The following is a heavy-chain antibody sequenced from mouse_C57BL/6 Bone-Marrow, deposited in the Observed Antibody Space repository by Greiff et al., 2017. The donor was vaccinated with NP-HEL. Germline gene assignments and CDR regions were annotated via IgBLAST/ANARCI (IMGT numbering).Heavy chain of an antibody. J-gene: IGHJ2*01. CDR3: ARVRGSTFDY. CDR1: GFTFSDYY. CDR2: INYDGSST. V-gene: IGHV5-16*01. D-gene: IGHD1-1*01. Sequence: EVLLVESEGGLVQPGSSMKLSCTASGFTFSDYYMAWVRQVPEKGLEWVANINYDGSSTYYLDSLKSRFIISRDNAKNTLYLQMSSLKSEDTATYYCARVRGSTFDYWGQGTTLTVSS.